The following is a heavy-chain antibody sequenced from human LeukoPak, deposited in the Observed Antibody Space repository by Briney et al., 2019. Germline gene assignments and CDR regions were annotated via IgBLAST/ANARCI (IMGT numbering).Heavy chain of an antibody. CDR3: ARGLSSLRFLEWLLRHDAFDI. D-gene: IGHD3-3*01. J-gene: IGHJ3*02. CDR2: INHSGST. Sequence: SETLSLTCAVYGVSFSGYYWSWIRQPPGKGLEWIGEINHSGSTNYNPSLKSRVTISVDTSKNQFSLKLSSVTAADTAVYYCARGLSSLRFLEWLLRHDAFDIWGQGTMVTVS. V-gene: IGHV4-34*01. CDR1: GVSFSGYY.